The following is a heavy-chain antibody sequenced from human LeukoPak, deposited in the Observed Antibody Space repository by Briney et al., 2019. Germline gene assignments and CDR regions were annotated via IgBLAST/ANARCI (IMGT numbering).Heavy chain of an antibody. V-gene: IGHV4-61*02. CDR3: AKGAGPPWFDP. J-gene: IGHJ5*02. Sequence: SETLSLTCTVSGGSISSDTYFWSWIRQPAGKGLEWIGRISSTGRTDYNPSLKSRVTISVDTTKNQLSMKLGSVTAADTAVYYCAKGAGPPWFDPWGQGTLVTVSS. D-gene: IGHD6-19*01. CDR2: ISSTGRT. CDR1: GGSISSDTYF.